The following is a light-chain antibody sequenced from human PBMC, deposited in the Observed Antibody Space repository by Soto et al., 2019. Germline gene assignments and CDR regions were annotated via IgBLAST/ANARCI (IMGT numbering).Light chain of an antibody. CDR3: QQRSSWPRIT. J-gene: IGKJ5*01. Sequence: IVLTQSPATLSLSPGDRATISCRASQSVRSYLAWYQQKPGQAPRLLIYDASNRAPGIPARFSGSGSGTDFTLTISSLVPDDFAVYYCQQRSSWPRITFGQGTRLEIK. CDR1: QSVRSY. CDR2: DAS. V-gene: IGKV3-11*01.